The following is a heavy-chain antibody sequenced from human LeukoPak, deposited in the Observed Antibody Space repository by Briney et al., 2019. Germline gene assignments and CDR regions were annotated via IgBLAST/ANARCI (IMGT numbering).Heavy chain of an antibody. CDR3: IRDYGDY. CDR2: IYSGGST. V-gene: IGHV3-53*01. Sequence: GGSQRLSCAASGFTVSSNYMSWVRQAPGKGLEWVSVIYSGGSTYYAGSVKGRLTISRDNSKNTLYLQMNSLRAEDTAVYYCIRDYGDYWGQGTLVTVSS. J-gene: IGHJ4*02. CDR1: GFTVSSNY.